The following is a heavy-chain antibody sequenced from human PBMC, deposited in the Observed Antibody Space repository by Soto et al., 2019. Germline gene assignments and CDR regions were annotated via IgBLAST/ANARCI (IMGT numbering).Heavy chain of an antibody. CDR2: IYWDDDK. CDR3: ARIEAPGIAPRMGAFDI. V-gene: IGHV2-5*02. D-gene: IGHD6-13*01. J-gene: IGHJ3*02. Sequence: QITLKESGPTLVKPTQTLTLTCTFSGFSLSTSGVGVGWIRQPPGKALEWLALIYWDDDKRYSPSLKSRLTITKDTSKNQVVLTMTNMDPVDTATYYCARIEAPGIAPRMGAFDIWGQGTMVTVSS. CDR1: GFSLSTSGVG.